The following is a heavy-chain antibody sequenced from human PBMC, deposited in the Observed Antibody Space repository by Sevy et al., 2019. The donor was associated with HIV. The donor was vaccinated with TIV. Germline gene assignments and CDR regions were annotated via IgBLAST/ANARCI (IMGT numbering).Heavy chain of an antibody. V-gene: IGHV4-61*01. CDR2: IYYSGST. D-gene: IGHD5-18*01. CDR1: GGSVSSGSYY. J-gene: IGHJ6*02. Sequence: SETLSLTCTVSGGSVSSGSYYWSWIRQPPGKGLEWIGYIYYSGSTNYNPSLTSRVTISVDTSKNQFSQKLSSVTAADTAVYYCARADTAMGSYYGMDVWGQGTTVTVSS. CDR3: ARADTAMGSYYGMDV.